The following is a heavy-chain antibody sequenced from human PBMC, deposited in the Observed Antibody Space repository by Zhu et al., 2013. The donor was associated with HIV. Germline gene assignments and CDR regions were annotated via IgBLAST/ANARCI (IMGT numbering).Heavy chain of an antibody. J-gene: IGHJ1*01. CDR3: ARDRGNVKYSKFSEPKYFQH. V-gene: IGHV1-18*01. CDR1: GYTFTSYG. CDR2: ISAYNGNT. Sequence: QVQLVQSGAEVKKPGASVKVSCKASGYTFTSYGISWVRQAPGQGLEWMGWISAYNGNTNYAQKLQGRVTMTTDTSTSTAYMELRSLRSDDTAVYYCARDRGNVKYSKFSEPKYFQHWGQGHPGHRLL. D-gene: IGHD6-6*01.